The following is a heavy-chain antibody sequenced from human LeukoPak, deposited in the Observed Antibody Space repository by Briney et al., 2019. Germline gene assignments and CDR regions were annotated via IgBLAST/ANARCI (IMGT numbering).Heavy chain of an antibody. V-gene: IGHV1-69*04. CDR2: IIPILGIA. CDR1: GGTFINYA. CDR3: ARDLGYSGYDFNY. Sequence: GASVKVSFTPSGGTFINYAISWVRQAPGQGLEWMGRIIPILGIANYAQKFQGRVTITADKSTSTAYMELSSLRSEDTAVYYCARDLGYSGYDFNYWGQGTLVTVSS. J-gene: IGHJ4*02. D-gene: IGHD5-12*01.